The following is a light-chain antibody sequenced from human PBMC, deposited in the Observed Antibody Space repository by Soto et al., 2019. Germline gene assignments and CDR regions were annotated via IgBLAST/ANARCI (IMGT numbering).Light chain of an antibody. CDR3: QQYGSSPPYT. J-gene: IGKJ2*01. CDR1: HSVSSSY. CDR2: GAS. V-gene: IGKV3-20*01. Sequence: IGLTQSPGTLSLSPGERATLSCRASHSVSSSYLAWYQQKPGQAPRLLIYGASSRATGIPDRFSGSGSGTDFTLTISRLEPEDFAVYYCQQYGSSPPYTFGQGTKLEIK.